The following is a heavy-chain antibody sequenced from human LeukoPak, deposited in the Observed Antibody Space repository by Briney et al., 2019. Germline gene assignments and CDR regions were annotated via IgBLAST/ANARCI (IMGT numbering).Heavy chain of an antibody. J-gene: IGHJ4*02. CDR3: ARKRPWGLSRYFDY. Sequence: PSETLSLTCTVSGGSISSYYWSWIRQPPGKGLEWIGRIYTSGSTNYNPSLKSRVTISLDTSKNQFSLKLSSVTAADTAVYYCARKRPWGLSRYFDYWGQGTLVTVSS. D-gene: IGHD7-27*01. CDR2: IYTSGST. CDR1: GGSISSYY. V-gene: IGHV4-4*08.